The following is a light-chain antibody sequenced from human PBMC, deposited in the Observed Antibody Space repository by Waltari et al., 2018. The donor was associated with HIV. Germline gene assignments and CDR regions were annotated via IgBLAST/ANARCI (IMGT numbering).Light chain of an antibody. V-gene: IGLV3-19*01. CDR3: NSRDRSGYLHVV. CDR1: RLRFYS. CDR2: GRN. Sequence: SSELTQCPAVSVPLGQIVRFTCQGDRLRFYSARRYQQTPGQSPVLVIYGRNNRPSGIPARFSGSRSGNTASLTITGAQAEDEADYYCNSRDRSGYLHVVFGGGTKLTVL. J-gene: IGLJ2*01.